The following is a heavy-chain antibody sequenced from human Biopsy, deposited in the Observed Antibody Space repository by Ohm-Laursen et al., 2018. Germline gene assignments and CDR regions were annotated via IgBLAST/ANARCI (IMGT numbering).Heavy chain of an antibody. CDR2: ISYDGSKT. J-gene: IGHJ6*02. CDR1: GFSFNNYG. CDR3: AKDKGTFNFYYYGMDV. D-gene: IGHD2/OR15-2a*01. V-gene: IGHV3-30*18. Sequence: SLRLSCSATGFSFNNYGMHWVRQAPGKGLEWVAAISYDGSKTDYGDSVKGRLNISRDNSKNTLDLQMSSLRVEDTAVYLCAKDKGTFNFYYYGMDVWGQGTTVTVSS.